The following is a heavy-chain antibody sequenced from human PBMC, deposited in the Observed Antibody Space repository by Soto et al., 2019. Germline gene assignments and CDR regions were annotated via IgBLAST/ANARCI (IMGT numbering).Heavy chain of an antibody. Sequence: EVQLVGSGGGLVKPGGSLRLSCAASGFTISGAWMNWVRQAPGKGLEWVGRIKTKTQGETTDYAAPVKGRFTISRDDSENTLSLHMNSLKIEDTAVYYCTTGSVEGYWGQGTLVTVSS. CDR2: IKTKTQGETT. D-gene: IGHD1-26*01. CDR3: TTGSVEGY. CDR1: GFTISGAW. V-gene: IGHV3-15*07. J-gene: IGHJ4*02.